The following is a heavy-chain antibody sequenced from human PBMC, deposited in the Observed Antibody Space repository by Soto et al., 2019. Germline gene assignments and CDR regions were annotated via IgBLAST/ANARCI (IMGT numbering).Heavy chain of an antibody. J-gene: IGHJ4*02. V-gene: IGHV1-69*06. D-gene: IGHD5-18*01. CDR2: IISIFGTA. CDR3: ARDQGADSYGWRTLDY. Sequence: SVKVSCKASGGTFSSYAISWVRQAPGQGLEWMGGIISIFGTANYAQKFQGRVTITADKSTSTAYMELSSLRSEDTAVYYCARDQGADSYGWRTLDYWGQGTLVTSPQ. CDR1: GGTFSSYA.